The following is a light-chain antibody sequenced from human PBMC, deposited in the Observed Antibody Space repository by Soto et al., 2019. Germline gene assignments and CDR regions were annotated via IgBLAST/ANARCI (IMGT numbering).Light chain of an antibody. Sequence: DIQMTQSPSTLSASVGDRVTITCRASQSISSWLAWYQQKPGKAPKLLIYKASSLESGVPSRFSGSGSGKEFTLTISSLQPDDFATYYCQEYNSYSRIFGQGTKLEIK. CDR3: QEYNSYSRI. V-gene: IGKV1-5*03. J-gene: IGKJ2*01. CDR2: KAS. CDR1: QSISSW.